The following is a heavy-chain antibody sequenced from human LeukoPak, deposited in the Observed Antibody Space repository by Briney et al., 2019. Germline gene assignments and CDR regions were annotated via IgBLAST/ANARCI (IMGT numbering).Heavy chain of an antibody. CDR2: ISSSSSYI. D-gene: IGHD1-26*01. CDR3: ARLLQDGNSDDY. Sequence: PGGSLRLSCAASGFTFSSYSMNWVRQAPGKGLEWVSSISSSSSYIYYADSVKGRFTISRDNAKNSLYLQMNSLRAEDTALYYCARLLQDGNSDDYWGQGTLVTVSS. V-gene: IGHV3-21*04. CDR1: GFTFSSYS. J-gene: IGHJ4*02.